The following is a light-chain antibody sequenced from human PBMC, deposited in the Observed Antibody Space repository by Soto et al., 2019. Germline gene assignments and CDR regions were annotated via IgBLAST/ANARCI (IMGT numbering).Light chain of an antibody. CDR1: QGISEY. CDR2: GAS. Sequence: DIQMAQSPSSLSASIGDRVTITCRARQGISEYLAWYQQRPGNAPNLPIYGASILQSGVPYRFSGSGSGTHFTPTISSLQSEDVATYYCHSCNSIPRTCGQGTTVEFK. CDR3: HSCNSIPRT. V-gene: IGKV1-27*01. J-gene: IGKJ1*01.